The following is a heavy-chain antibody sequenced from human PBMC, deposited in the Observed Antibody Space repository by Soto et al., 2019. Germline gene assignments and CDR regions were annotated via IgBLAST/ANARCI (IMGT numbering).Heavy chain of an antibody. CDR3: ASGLAAAGTNWFDP. Sequence: ASVKVSCKASGGTFSSYAISWVRQAPGQGLEWMGGIIPIFGTANYAQKFQGRVTITADESTSTAYVELSSLRSEDTAVYYCASGLAAAGTNWFDPWGQGTLVTVSS. V-gene: IGHV1-69*13. D-gene: IGHD6-13*01. J-gene: IGHJ5*02. CDR2: IIPIFGTA. CDR1: GGTFSSYA.